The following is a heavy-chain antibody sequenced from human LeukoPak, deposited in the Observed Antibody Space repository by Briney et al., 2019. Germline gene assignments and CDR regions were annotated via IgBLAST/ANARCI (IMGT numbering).Heavy chain of an antibody. J-gene: IGHJ4*02. D-gene: IGHD6-13*01. V-gene: IGHV3-48*01. CDR1: GFTFSSYS. Sequence: PGGSLRLSCAASGFTFSSYSMNWVRQAPGKGLEWVSYISSSSSSIYYADSVKGRFTISRDNAKNSLYLQMNSLRAEDTAVYYCARVLNSLAAAGTFDYWGQGTLVTVSS. CDR3: ARVLNSLAAAGTFDY. CDR2: ISSSSSSI.